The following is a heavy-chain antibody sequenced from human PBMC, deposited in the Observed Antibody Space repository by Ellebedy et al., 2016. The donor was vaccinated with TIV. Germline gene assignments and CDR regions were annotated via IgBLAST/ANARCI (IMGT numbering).Heavy chain of an antibody. V-gene: IGHV4-4*02. CDR2: IYHSGST. CDR3: ARVPLSSYDFWSGASMDV. Sequence: SETLSLXCAVSGGSISSSNWWSWVRQPPGKGLEWIGEIYHSGSTNYNPSLKSRVTISVDKSKNQFSLKLSSVTAADTAVYYCARVPLSSYDFWSGASMDVWGQGTTVTVSS. CDR1: GGSISSSNW. J-gene: IGHJ6*02. D-gene: IGHD3-3*01.